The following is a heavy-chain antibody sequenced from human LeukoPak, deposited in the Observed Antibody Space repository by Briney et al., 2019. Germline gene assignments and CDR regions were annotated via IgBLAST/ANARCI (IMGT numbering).Heavy chain of an antibody. V-gene: IGHV3-30*03. Sequence: PGGSLRLSCAASGFSLTSNGMHWVRQAPGKGLEWVAFISLDGNKKYYADSVQGRFTVSRDSSKSTLFLQMDSLRRDDTAVYYCARDIRVRYMPMVRAVEYYQYHAMDVWGQGTTVTVYS. CDR2: ISLDGNKK. CDR1: GFSLTSNG. CDR3: ARDIRVRYMPMVRAVEYYQYHAMDV. J-gene: IGHJ6*02. D-gene: IGHD3-10*01.